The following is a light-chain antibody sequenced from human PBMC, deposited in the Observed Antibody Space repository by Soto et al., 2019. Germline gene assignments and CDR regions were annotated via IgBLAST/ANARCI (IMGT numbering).Light chain of an antibody. CDR3: SSFAGGGNPVL. CDR2: EVT. J-gene: IGLJ2*01. V-gene: IGLV2-8*01. Sequence: QSALTQPPSASGSLGQSVTISCTGTSSDVGGYNYVSWHQQHPGKAPKVMIYEVTKRPPGVADRFSGSKSGNTASLTVSGLQAEDEADYYCSSFAGGGNPVLLGGGTKVTVL. CDR1: SSDVGGYNY.